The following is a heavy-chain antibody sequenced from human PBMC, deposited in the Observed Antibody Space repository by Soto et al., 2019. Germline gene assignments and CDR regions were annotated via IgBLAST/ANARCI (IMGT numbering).Heavy chain of an antibody. Sequence: EVQVVESGVGLVQPGGSLRLSCAASGFTFTSYWMTWVRQAPGRGLEWVANINKDGSEKSYVDSVKGRFTISGDNAKSSLYLQMNSLRADDTAVYYCVREIASRLWGKGTTVIVSS. D-gene: IGHD2-21*01. CDR1: GFTFTSYW. CDR3: VREIASRL. V-gene: IGHV3-7*01. J-gene: IGHJ6*04. CDR2: INKDGSEK.